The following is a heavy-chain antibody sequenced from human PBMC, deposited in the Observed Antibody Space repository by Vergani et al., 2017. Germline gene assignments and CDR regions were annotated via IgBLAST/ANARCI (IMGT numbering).Heavy chain of an antibody. D-gene: IGHD6-13*01. CDR1: GFTFSSYA. V-gene: IGHV3-23*01. Sequence: EVQLLESGGGLVQPGGSLSLSCAASGFTFSSYAMSWVRQAPGKGLEWVSAISGSGGSTYYADSVKGRFTISRDNSKNTLYLQMNSLRAEDTAVYYCAKDRTIAAAGSNYFDYWGQGTLVTVSS. CDR3: AKDRTIAAAGSNYFDY. J-gene: IGHJ4*02. CDR2: ISGSGGST.